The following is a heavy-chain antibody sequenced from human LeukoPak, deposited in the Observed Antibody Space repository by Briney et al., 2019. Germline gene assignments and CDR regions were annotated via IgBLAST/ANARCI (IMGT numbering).Heavy chain of an antibody. V-gene: IGHV3-30*18. CDR1: GFTFSSYG. Sequence: GRSLRLSCAASGFTFSSYGMHWVRQAPGKGLEWVAVISYDGSNKYYADSVKGRFTISRDNSKNTLYLQMNSLRAEDTAVYYCAKDRRPTSLKYYFDYWGQGTLVTVSS. J-gene: IGHJ4*02. CDR2: ISYDGSNK. D-gene: IGHD6-6*01. CDR3: AKDRRPTSLKYYFDY.